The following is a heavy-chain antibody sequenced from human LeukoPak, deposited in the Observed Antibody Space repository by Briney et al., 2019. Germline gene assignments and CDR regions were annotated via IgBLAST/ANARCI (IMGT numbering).Heavy chain of an antibody. CDR1: GFTFSSYA. V-gene: IGHV3-30*01. Sequence: GGSLRLSCAASGFTFSSYAMHWVRQAPGKGLEWVAVISYDGSNKYYADSVQGRFTISRDNSRNTLYLQMNSLRAEDTAVYYCASDSGYCSSTSCYHPYYYYYMDVWGKGTTVTVSS. CDR2: ISYDGSNK. J-gene: IGHJ6*03. CDR3: ASDSGYCSSTSCYHPYYYYYMDV. D-gene: IGHD2-2*01.